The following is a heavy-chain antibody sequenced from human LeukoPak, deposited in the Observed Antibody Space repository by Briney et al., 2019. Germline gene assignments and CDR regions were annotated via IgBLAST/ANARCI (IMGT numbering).Heavy chain of an antibody. D-gene: IGHD6-13*01. CDR3: ARPSTYSSSWYLDAFDI. V-gene: IGHV1-18*01. CDR1: GYTFTSYG. CDR2: ISAYNGNT. Sequence: GASVKVSCNASGYTFTSYGISWVRQAPGQGLEWMGWISAYNGNTNYAQKLQGRVTMTTDTSTSTAYMELRSLRSDDTAVYYCARPSTYSSSWYLDAFDIWGQGTMVTVSS. J-gene: IGHJ3*02.